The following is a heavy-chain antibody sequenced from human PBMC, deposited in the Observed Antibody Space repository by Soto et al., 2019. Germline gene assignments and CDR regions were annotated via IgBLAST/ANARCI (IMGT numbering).Heavy chain of an antibody. J-gene: IGHJ4*02. CDR2: IRSKANSYAT. D-gene: IGHD4-17*01. Sequence: EVQLVESGGGLVQPGGSLKLSCAASGFIFSGSAIHWVRQASGKGLEWVGRIRSKANSYATEYAASVKGRFTISREDSKDTAYLQMSSLQTDDTAVYYCTVTTVTTGFDYWGQGTLVTVSS. CDR1: GFIFSGSA. V-gene: IGHV3-73*01. CDR3: TVTTVTTGFDY.